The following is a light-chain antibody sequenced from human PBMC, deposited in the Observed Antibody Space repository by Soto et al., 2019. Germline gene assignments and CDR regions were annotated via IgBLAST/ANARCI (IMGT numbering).Light chain of an antibody. CDR3: QQYGGSFRV. Sequence: EIVMTQSPATLSVSPGEGVTLSCRASQGVDINLAWYQQKLGQPPRLLIFGASTRATGIPARFSGSGSGTDFTLTISSLEPEDFAVYYCQQYGGSFRVFGPGTKVDIK. V-gene: IGKV3-15*01. CDR2: GAS. CDR1: QGVDIN. J-gene: IGKJ3*01.